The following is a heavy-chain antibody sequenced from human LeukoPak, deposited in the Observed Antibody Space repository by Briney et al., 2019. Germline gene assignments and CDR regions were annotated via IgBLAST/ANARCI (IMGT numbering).Heavy chain of an antibody. CDR1: GDSVSSNSAA. J-gene: IGHJ3*02. Sequence: SQTLSLTCAISGDSVSSNSAAWNWIRQSPSRGLEWLGRTYYRSKWYNDYAVSVKSRITINPDTSKNQFSLQLNSVTPEDTAVYYCARSEPGYSGSWETYAFDIWGQGTMVTVSS. CDR2: TYYRSKWYN. D-gene: IGHD6-13*01. CDR3: ARSEPGYSGSWETYAFDI. V-gene: IGHV6-1*01.